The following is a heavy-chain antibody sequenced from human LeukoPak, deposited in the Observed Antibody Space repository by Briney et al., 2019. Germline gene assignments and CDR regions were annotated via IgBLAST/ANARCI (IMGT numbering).Heavy chain of an antibody. J-gene: IGHJ4*02. Sequence: PGGSLRLSCAASGFTFSSYAMHWVRQAPGKGLEWVAVISYDGSNKYYAVSVKGRFTISRDNAKNSLYLQMNSLRAEDTAVYYCARVGMTMIVVEPFDYWGQGTLVTVSS. CDR2: ISYDGSNK. CDR1: GFTFSSYA. D-gene: IGHD3-22*01. CDR3: ARVGMTMIVVEPFDY. V-gene: IGHV3-30-3*01.